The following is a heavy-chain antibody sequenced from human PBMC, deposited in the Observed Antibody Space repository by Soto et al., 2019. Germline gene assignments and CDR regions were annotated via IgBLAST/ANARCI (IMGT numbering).Heavy chain of an antibody. D-gene: IGHD2-15*01. CDR2: ISWDGGST. CDR1: GFTFDDYA. J-gene: IGHJ6*02. Sequence: QPVGSLRLSCAASGFTFDDYAMHWVRQAPGKGLEWVSLISWDGGSTYYADSVKGRFTISRDNSKNSLYLQMNSLRGEDTALYYRAKDSYCSGGSCPKHSYYYYGMDVWGQGTTVTVSS. CDR3: AKDSYCSGGSCPKHSYYYYGMDV. V-gene: IGHV3-43D*04.